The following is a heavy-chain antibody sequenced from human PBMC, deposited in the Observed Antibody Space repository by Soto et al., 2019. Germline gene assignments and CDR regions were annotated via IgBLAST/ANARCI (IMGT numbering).Heavy chain of an antibody. J-gene: IGHJ3*02. CDR1: GGSISSYY. CDR2: IYYSGST. D-gene: IGHD3-10*01. CDR3: ARVPQYGSGSAWAFDI. V-gene: IGHV4-59*01. Sequence: PSETLSLTCTVPGGSISSYYWSWIRQPPGKGLEWIGYIYYSGSTNYNPSLKSRVTISVDTSKNQFSLKLSSVTAADTAVYYCARVPQYGSGSAWAFDIWGQGTMVTVSS.